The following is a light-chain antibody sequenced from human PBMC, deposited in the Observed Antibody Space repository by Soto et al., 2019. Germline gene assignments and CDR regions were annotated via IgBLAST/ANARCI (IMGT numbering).Light chain of an antibody. CDR3: QQRSSWPLT. J-gene: IGKJ4*01. CDR1: QSVSNNY. Sequence: EIVLTQSPGTLSLSPGERATLSCRASQSVSNNYLAWYQQKPGQAPRLLIYGASSRATGIPDRFSGSGSGTDFSLTITTLEPDDFAVYYCQQRSSWPLTFGGGTKVDIK. V-gene: IGKV3D-20*02. CDR2: GAS.